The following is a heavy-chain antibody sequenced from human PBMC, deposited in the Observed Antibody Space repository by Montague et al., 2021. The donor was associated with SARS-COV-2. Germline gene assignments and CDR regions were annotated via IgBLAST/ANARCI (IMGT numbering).Heavy chain of an antibody. V-gene: IGHV3-66*01. CDR3: AREPAVCGEYYFDH. Sequence: SLRLSCAVSGFTVSNYYMSWVRQAPGKGLEWVSVIYIGGITYYADSVKGRFVISRDNSKNMLSLQMNSLRAEDTALYYCAREPAVCGEYYFDHWGQGTLVTVSS. CDR2: IYIGGIT. CDR1: GFTVSNYY. J-gene: IGHJ4*02. D-gene: IGHD6-19*01.